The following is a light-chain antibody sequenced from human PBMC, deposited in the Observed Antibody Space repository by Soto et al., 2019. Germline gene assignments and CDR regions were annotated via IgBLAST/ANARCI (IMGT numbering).Light chain of an antibody. CDR1: QSISSW. V-gene: IGKV1-5*01. CDR2: DAS. Sequence: DIQMTQSPSTLSASVGDGVTITCRASQSISSWLAWYQQKPGKAPKLLIYDASSLESGVPSRFSGSGSGTEFTLTISSLQPDDFATYYCQHYARHRMFGQGTKVDIK. CDR3: QHYARHRM. J-gene: IGKJ1*01.